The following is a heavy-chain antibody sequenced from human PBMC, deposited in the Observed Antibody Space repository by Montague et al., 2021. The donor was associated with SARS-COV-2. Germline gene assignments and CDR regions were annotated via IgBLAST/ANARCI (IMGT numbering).Heavy chain of an antibody. Sequence: SETLSLTCTVSGGSIGSYYWSWIRQPPGKGLEWIGYIYYSGSTNYNPSLKSRVTISVDTSKNQFSLKLSSVTAADTAVYYCARGFHLGGRGTLVTVSS. CDR2: IYYSGST. CDR1: GGSIGSYY. CDR3: ARGFHL. J-gene: IGHJ2*01. V-gene: IGHV4-59*01.